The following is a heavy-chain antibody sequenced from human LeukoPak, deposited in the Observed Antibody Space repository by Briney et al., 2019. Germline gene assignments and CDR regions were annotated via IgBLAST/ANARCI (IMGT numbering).Heavy chain of an antibody. V-gene: IGHV3-9*01. CDR3: AAGAGITRY. CDR1: GFTFYDYA. D-gene: IGHD3-10*01. CDR2: ITWNSGSI. Sequence: PGRSLRLSCAASGFTFYDYAMHWVRHAPGKGLEWVSGITWNSGSIAYADSVKGRFTISRDNAKNSLYLQVNSLRSEDTALYYCAAGAGITRYWGQGTLVTVSS. J-gene: IGHJ4*02.